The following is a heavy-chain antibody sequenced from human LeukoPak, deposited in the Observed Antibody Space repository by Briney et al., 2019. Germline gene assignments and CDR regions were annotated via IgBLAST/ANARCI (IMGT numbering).Heavy chain of an antibody. CDR3: ARRDSSSAFDY. D-gene: IGHD6-13*01. CDR2: IYYSGST. CDR1: GGSISSSSYS. J-gene: IGHJ4*02. V-gene: IGHV4-39*01. Sequence: KASETLSLTCTVSGGSISSSSYSWGWIRQPPGKGLEWIGSIYYSGSTYYNPSLKSRVTISVDTSKNQFSLKLSSVTAADTAVYYCARRDSSSAFDYWGQGTLVTVSS.